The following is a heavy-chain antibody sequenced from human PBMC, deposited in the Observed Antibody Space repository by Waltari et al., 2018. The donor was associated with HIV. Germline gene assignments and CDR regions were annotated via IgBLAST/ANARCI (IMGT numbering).Heavy chain of an antibody. CDR2: IIPIFGTA. D-gene: IGHD3-22*01. V-gene: IGHV1-69*12. CDR1: GGTFSSYA. J-gene: IGHJ6*02. CDR3: ATDSSGYYPSYYYGMDV. Sequence: QVQLVQSGAEVKKPGSSVKVSCKASGGTFSSYAISWVRQAPGQGLEWMGWIIPIFGTANYAQKFQGRVTITADESTSTAYMELSSLRSEDTAVYYCATDSSGYYPSYYYGMDVWGQGTTVTVSS.